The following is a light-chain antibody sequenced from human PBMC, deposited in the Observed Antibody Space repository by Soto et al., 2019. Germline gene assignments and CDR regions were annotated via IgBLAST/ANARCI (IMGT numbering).Light chain of an antibody. CDR1: SGSIASNY. V-gene: IGLV6-57*01. CDR2: EDN. J-gene: IGLJ3*02. CDR3: QSYDSSPWV. Sequence: NFMLTQPHSVSESPGKTVTISCTRSSGSIASNYVQWYQQRPGSFPTTVIYEDNQRPSGVPDRFSGSIDSSSNSASLTISGLKTEDEADYYCQSYDSSPWVFGGGTKLTVL.